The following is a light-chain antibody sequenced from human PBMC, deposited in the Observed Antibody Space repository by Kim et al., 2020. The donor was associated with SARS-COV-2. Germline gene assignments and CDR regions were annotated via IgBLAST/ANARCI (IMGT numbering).Light chain of an antibody. CDR2: DAS. CDR3: QQYDYLPYT. Sequence: DIQMTQSPSSLSASVGDRVTITCQASQDISKSLNWYQHIPGKAPKLLLYDASNLETGVPSRFSGSGSGTQFTFTISSLRPEDVATYYCQQYDYLPYTFCQGTKLEI. V-gene: IGKV1-33*01. J-gene: IGKJ2*01. CDR1: QDISKS.